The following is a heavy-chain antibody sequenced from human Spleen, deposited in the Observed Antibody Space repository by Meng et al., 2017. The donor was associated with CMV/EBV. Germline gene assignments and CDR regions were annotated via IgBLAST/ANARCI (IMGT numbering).Heavy chain of an antibody. V-gene: IGHV7-4-1*02. CDR3: ARDQETCLELPDVDY. CDR1: GYTFSNHA. J-gene: IGHJ4*02. CDR2: INTNTGNP. D-gene: IGHD5/OR15-5a*01. Sequence: QVQLVQSGSEFKKPGASVKVSCKTSGYTFSNHAMNWVRQAPGQGLEWMGRINTNTGNPTYAQGFTGRFVFSLDAPVSTAYLQISRLKAEDTAVYYCARDQETCLELPDVDYWVQGTLVTVSS.